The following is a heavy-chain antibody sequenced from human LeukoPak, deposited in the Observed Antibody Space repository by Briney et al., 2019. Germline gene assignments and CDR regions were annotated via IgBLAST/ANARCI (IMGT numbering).Heavy chain of an antibody. CDR3: TTVEKAAGSIDY. Sequence: PGGSLRLSCAASGFTFSSYAMSWVRQAPGKGLEWVSAISGSGGSTYYADSVKGRFTISRDDSKNTLYLQMNSLKTEDTAIYYCTTVEKAAGSIDYWGQGTLVTVSS. D-gene: IGHD6-13*01. J-gene: IGHJ4*02. CDR1: GFTFSSYA. CDR2: ISGSGGST. V-gene: IGHV3-23*01.